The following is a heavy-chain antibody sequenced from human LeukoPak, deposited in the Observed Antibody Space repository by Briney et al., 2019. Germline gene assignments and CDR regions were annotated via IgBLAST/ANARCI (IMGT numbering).Heavy chain of an antibody. CDR3: ARGGFRRGDYDFWRAPDY. Sequence: GGSLRLSCAASGFTFSSYSMNWVRQAPGKGLEWVSSISSSSSYIYYADSVKGRFTISRDNAKNSLYLQMNSLRAEDTAVYYCARGGFRRGDYDFWRAPDYWGQGTLVTVSS. D-gene: IGHD3-3*01. CDR1: GFTFSSYS. V-gene: IGHV3-21*04. J-gene: IGHJ4*02. CDR2: ISSSSSYI.